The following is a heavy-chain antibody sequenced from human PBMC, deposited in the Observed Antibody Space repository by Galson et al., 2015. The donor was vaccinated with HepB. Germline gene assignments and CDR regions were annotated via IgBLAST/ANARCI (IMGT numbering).Heavy chain of an antibody. D-gene: IGHD2-8*02. V-gene: IGHV3-15*01. CDR1: GFAFRNYA. CDR3: TTDVYYSTYWSWLDP. J-gene: IGHJ5*02. CDR2: IKSKTDGETT. Sequence: SLRLSCAASGFAFRNYAIHWVRQAPGMGLEWVARIKSKTDGETTDYAAPVKGRFTISRDDSKNRLYLQMNSLKTEDTAVYYCTTDVYYSTYWSWLDPWGQGTLVTVSS.